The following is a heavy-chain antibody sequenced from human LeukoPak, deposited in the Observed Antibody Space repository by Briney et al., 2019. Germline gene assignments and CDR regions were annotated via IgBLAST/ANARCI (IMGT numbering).Heavy chain of an antibody. CDR1: GFTFSSYA. D-gene: IGHD6-19*01. CDR3: ARGGAVANVFDY. J-gene: IGHJ4*02. Sequence: PGGSLRLSCAASGFTFSSYAMHWVRQAPGKGLEWVAVISYDGSNKYYADSVKGRFTISRDNSKNTLYLQMNSLRAEDTAVYYCARGGAVANVFDYWGQGTLVTVSS. V-gene: IGHV3-30*04. CDR2: ISYDGSNK.